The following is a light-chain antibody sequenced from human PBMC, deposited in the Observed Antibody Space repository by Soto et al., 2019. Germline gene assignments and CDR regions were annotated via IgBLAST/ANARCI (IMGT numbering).Light chain of an antibody. J-gene: IGKJ3*01. CDR2: GAS. V-gene: IGKV3-20*01. Sequence: EIVLTQSPGTLSLSPGERATLSCRASQSVSSSYLAWYQQKPGQAPRLLIYGASSRATGIPDRFSGSGSGTDFTLTISSLEPEDFAVYYCQQYGGSFRVFGPGTKVDIK. CDR3: QQYGGSFRV. CDR1: QSVSSSY.